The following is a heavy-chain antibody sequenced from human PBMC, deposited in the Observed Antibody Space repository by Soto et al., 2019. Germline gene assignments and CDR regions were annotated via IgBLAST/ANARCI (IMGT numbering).Heavy chain of an antibody. CDR1: GFTFSSHS. Sequence: GGSLRLSCAASGFTFSSHSINWVRQAPGKGLEWVSYISGSGATKYYADSVKGRFTISRDNARNSLYLQMSSLSDEDTAVYYCTRAIRGFSYVVDYWGQGTLVTVSS. CDR2: ISGSGATK. D-gene: IGHD5-18*01. CDR3: TRAIRGFSYVVDY. J-gene: IGHJ4*02. V-gene: IGHV3-48*02.